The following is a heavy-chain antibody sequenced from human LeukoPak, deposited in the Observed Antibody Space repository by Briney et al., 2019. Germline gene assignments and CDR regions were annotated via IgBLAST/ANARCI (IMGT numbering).Heavy chain of an antibody. Sequence: PGGSLRLSCAASGFTFSSYSMNWVRQAPGKGLEWVSSISSSSYIYYADSVKGRFTISRDNAKNSLYLQMNSLRAEDTAVYYCARDLTTVTTPYGYYDMDVWGQGTTVTVSS. CDR1: GFTFSSYS. CDR3: ARDLTTVTTPYGYYDMDV. D-gene: IGHD4-11*01. V-gene: IGHV3-21*01. J-gene: IGHJ6*02. CDR2: ISSSSYI.